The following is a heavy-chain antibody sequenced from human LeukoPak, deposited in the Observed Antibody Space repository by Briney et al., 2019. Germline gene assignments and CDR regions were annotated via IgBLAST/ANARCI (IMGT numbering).Heavy chain of an antibody. CDR3: TRGWDH. CDR2: INPDSGDA. V-gene: IGHV1-8*01. Sequence: GASAKVSCKASGYTFTSHDINWVRQASGQGLEWMGYINPDSGDAGYAREFQGRLTVTRDNSITTAYMELDSLTAADTAVYYCTRGWDHWGLGTLVTVSS. CDR1: GYTFTSHD. J-gene: IGHJ4*02.